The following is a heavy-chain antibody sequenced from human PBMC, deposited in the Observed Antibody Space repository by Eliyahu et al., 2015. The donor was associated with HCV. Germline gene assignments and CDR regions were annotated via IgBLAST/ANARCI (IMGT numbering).Heavy chain of an antibody. D-gene: IGHD3-10*01. Sequence: QVQLQESGPGLVKPSQTLSLTCTVSGDSISSGTYYWSWIRQPAGKGLGWVGRLFYRWGRTNYNPSLKSRVTMSVDTSKNQFSLKLNSVTAADTAVYFCAREVYGSGKFDYWGQGTLVSVSS. CDR3: AREVYGSGKFDY. J-gene: IGHJ4*02. V-gene: IGHV4-61*02. CDR2: LFYRWGRT. CDR1: GDSISSGTYY.